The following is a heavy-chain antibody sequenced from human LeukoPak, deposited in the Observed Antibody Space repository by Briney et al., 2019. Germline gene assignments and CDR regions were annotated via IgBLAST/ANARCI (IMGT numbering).Heavy chain of an antibody. CDR1: GITFSDYY. Sequence: GGSLRLSCAASGITFSDYYMSWIRQAPGKGLEWVSYISSSGNTIYYADSVKGRFTISRDNAKNSLYLQMNSLRAEDTAIYYCARGLQWPSSIDYWGQGTLVTVSS. V-gene: IGHV3-11*01. J-gene: IGHJ4*02. CDR3: ARGLQWPSSIDY. D-gene: IGHD4-11*01. CDR2: ISSSGNTI.